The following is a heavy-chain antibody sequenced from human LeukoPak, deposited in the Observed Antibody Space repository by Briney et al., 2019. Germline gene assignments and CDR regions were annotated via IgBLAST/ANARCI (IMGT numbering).Heavy chain of an antibody. J-gene: IGHJ4*02. CDR3: ARDLPVTTVVTPGSFDY. V-gene: IGHV6-1*01. CDR1: GDSVSSNSAA. Sequence: SQTLSLTCAISGDSVSSNSAAWNWIRQSPSRGLEWLGRTYYRSKWYNDYAVSVKSRITINPDTSKNQYSLQLNSVTPEDTAVYYCARDLPVTTVVTPGSFDYWGQGTLVTVSS. D-gene: IGHD4-23*01. CDR2: TYYRSKWYN.